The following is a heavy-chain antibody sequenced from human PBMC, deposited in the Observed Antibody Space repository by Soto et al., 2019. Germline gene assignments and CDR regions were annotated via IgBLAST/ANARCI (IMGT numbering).Heavy chain of an antibody. CDR2: TYYRSKWYN. CDR1: GDSVSSNSAA. J-gene: IGHJ6*02. CDR3: ARDLWYCSGGSCYSYYYYGMDV. D-gene: IGHD2-15*01. V-gene: IGHV6-1*01. Sequence: SQTLSLTCAISGDSVSSNSAAWNWIRQSPSRGLEWLGRTYYRSKWYNDYAVSVKSRITINPDTSKNQFSLQLNSVTPEDTAVYYCARDLWYCSGGSCYSYYYYGMDVWRQGTTVTVSS.